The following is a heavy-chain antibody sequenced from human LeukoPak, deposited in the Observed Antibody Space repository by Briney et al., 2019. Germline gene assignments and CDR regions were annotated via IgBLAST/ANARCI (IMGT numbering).Heavy chain of an antibody. CDR1: GFTFSSYA. CDR3: AKVRSSGYYYPVDY. D-gene: IGHD3-22*01. V-gene: IGHV3-23*01. CDR2: ISGSGGST. J-gene: IGHJ4*02. Sequence: GSLRLSCAASGFTFSSYAMSWVRQAPGKGLEWVSAISGSGGSTYYADSVKGRFTISRDNSKNTLYLQMNSLRAEDTAVYYCAKVRSSGYYYPVDYWGQGTLVTVSS.